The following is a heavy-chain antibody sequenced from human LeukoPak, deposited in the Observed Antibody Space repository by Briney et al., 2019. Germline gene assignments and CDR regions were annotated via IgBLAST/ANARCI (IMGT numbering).Heavy chain of an antibody. V-gene: IGHV4-59*11. D-gene: IGHD1-1*01. J-gene: IGHJ4*02. CDR1: GGSISSHD. CDR3: ARRYNYVFDY. CDR2: IHYSGIT. Sequence: SETLSLTCTVSGGSISSHDWSWIRQPPGKGLEYIGYIHYSGITNYNPSLMSRVTISVDTSKNRISLKLGSVTAADTAVYYCARRYNYVFDYWGQGTLVTVSS.